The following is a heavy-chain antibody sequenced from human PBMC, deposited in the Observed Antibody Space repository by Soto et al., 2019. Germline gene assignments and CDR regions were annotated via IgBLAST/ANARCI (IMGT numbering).Heavy chain of an antibody. D-gene: IGHD3-16*01. CDR1: GGSFGSSA. V-gene: IGHV1-69*13. J-gene: IGHJ3*01. Sequence: VASVKVSCKASGGSFGSSAISWVRQAPAQGLEWMGEITPVFDKANYAQNFQGRLTITADEPTGTVFMQLSSLRSEDTAVYFCARLRRDWGDAFDLWGLGTLVTVSS. CDR2: ITPVFDKA. CDR3: ARLRRDWGDAFDL.